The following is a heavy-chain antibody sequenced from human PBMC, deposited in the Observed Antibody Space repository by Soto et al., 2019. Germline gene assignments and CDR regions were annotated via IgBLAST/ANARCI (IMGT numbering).Heavy chain of an antibody. D-gene: IGHD1-1*01. CDR2: IYATGTT. CDR3: VRDGTKTLRDWFDP. Sequence: SETLSLSCTVSGASISGFSWSWIRKSAGKGLEWIGRIYATGTTDYNPSLKSRFMMSVDTSKKQFSLKLRCVTAADTAVYYCVRDGTKTLRDWFDPWGQGISVTVSS. J-gene: IGHJ5*02. V-gene: IGHV4-4*07. CDR1: GASISGFS.